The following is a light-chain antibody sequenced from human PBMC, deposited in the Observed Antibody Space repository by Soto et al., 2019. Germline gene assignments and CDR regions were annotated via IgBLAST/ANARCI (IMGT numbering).Light chain of an antibody. Sequence: EIVMTQSPATLSVSPGESATLSCRASQSVSSDLAWYQQKPGQAPRLLIYGASTRATGVPARFSGSGSGTDFSLTISSLEPEDVAVYYCQQRSQWPPMTFGQGTRLEIK. CDR2: GAS. V-gene: IGKV3-11*01. CDR3: QQRSQWPPMT. CDR1: QSVSSD. J-gene: IGKJ5*01.